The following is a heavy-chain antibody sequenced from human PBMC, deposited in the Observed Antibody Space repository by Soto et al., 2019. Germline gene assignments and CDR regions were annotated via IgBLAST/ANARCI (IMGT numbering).Heavy chain of an antibody. D-gene: IGHD4-17*01. V-gene: IGHV4-34*01. CDR1: GGSFRGYF. Sequence: QVQLQQWGAGLLKPSETLSLTCAVDGGSFRGYFWSWIRQPPGKGLAWIGEINHSGSTNYNPSLKSRVTISVDTYKNQFSLKLSSVNAADMARYYCTRGREVTVTDDFVAFDILGQGKSVTVSS. J-gene: IGHJ3*02. CDR3: TRGREVTVTDDFVAFDI. CDR2: INHSGST.